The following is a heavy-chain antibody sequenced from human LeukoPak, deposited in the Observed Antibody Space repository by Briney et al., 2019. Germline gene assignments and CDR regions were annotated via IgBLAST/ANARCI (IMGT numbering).Heavy chain of an antibody. Sequence: SETLSLTCTVSGGSISSYYWSWIRQPPGKGLEWICYIYYSGSTNYNPSLKSRVTISVDTSKNQFSLKLSSVTAADTAVYYCAVANVDYDFWSGSGYFDYWGQGTLVTVSS. D-gene: IGHD3-3*01. CDR2: IYYSGST. J-gene: IGHJ4*02. CDR1: GGSISSYY. V-gene: IGHV4-59*01. CDR3: AVANVDYDFWSGSGYFDY.